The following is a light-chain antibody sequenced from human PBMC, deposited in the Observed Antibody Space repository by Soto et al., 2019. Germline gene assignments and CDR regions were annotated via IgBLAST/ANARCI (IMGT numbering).Light chain of an antibody. J-gene: IGKJ1*01. V-gene: IGKV3-20*01. CDR3: QQYGSSPWT. CDR1: QNIRDRY. Sequence: EIVLTQSPGTLSLSAGERATLSCRASQNIRDRYLAWYQQTPGQAPRLLIYGASNRATGIPDRFSGSGSGTDFTLTISRLEPEDFAVYYCQQYGSSPWTFGQGTKVDIK. CDR2: GAS.